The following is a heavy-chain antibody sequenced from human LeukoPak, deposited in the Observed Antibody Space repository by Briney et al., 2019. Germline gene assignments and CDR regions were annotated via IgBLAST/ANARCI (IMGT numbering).Heavy chain of an antibody. Sequence: GGSLRLSCAASGFTFSSYSMNWVRQAPGKGLGCVSYISSSSSTIYYADSVKGRFTISRDNAKNSLYLQMNSLRAEDTAVYYCARDLVYYDSSGADYWGQGTLVTVSS. CDR2: ISSSSSTI. CDR1: GFTFSSYS. J-gene: IGHJ4*02. CDR3: ARDLVYYDSSGADY. V-gene: IGHV3-48*01. D-gene: IGHD3-22*01.